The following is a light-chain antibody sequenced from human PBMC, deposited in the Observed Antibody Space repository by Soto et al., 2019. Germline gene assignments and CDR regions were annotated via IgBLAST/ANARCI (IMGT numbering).Light chain of an antibody. CDR2: EVS. CDR1: SSDVGGYNY. V-gene: IGLV2-14*01. Sequence: QSVLTQPASVSGSPGQSITISCTGTSSDVGGYNYVSWYQQHPGKAPKLMIYEVSNRPSGVSNRFSGSKSGNTASLTISVLQAEDEADYYCSSYTSSSHVVFGGGTKVTVL. J-gene: IGLJ2*01. CDR3: SSYTSSSHVV.